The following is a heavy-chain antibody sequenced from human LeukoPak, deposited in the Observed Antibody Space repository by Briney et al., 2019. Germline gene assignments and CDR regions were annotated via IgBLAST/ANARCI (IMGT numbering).Heavy chain of an antibody. V-gene: IGHV4-34*01. Sequence: PSETLSLTCAVYGGSFSGYYWSWIRQSPGKGLEWIGEINHSRRTTYNPSLKSRVTISVDTSKNQFSLKLSSVTAADTAVYYCARRGNSGYDYWGQGTLVTVSS. J-gene: IGHJ4*02. CDR1: GGSFSGYY. CDR2: INHSRRT. CDR3: ARRGNSGYDY. D-gene: IGHD5-12*01.